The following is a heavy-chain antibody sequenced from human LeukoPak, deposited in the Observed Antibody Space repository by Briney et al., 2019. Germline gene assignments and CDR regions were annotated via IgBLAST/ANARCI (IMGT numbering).Heavy chain of an antibody. CDR1: GGSISSSHW. D-gene: IGHD3-10*01. CDR2: IYHSGTT. Sequence: SETLSLTCAVSGGSISSSHWCSWVRQPPGKGLEWIGEIYHSGTTNYNPSLKSRVTILVDKSKNQFSLKLRSVTAADTAVYYCASCPWFGEDVGYWGQGTLVTVSS. CDR3: ASCPWFGEDVGY. J-gene: IGHJ4*02. V-gene: IGHV4-4*02.